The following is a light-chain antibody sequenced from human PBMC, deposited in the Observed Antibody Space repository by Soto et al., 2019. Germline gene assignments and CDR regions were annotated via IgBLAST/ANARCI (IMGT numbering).Light chain of an antibody. CDR2: GGS. V-gene: IGKV1-33*01. J-gene: IGKJ4*01. Sequence: DIQMTQSPSSLSASVGDRVTITCQASQAIRNYLNWYQQRPGTAPKLLIYGGSTLETGVPSRFIGRGSAADFTLTISSLQPEDIATYYCQQYDTLPPTFGGGTKVEIK. CDR3: QQYDTLPPT. CDR1: QAIRNY.